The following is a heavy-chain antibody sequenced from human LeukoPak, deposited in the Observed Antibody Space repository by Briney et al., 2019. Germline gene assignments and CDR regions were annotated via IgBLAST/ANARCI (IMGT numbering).Heavy chain of an antibody. CDR1: GFTFSTYW. D-gene: IGHD4-23*01. V-gene: IGHV3-7*05. CDR2: IKLDGSER. J-gene: IGHJ4*02. Sequence: GGSLRLSCAASGFTFSTYWMAWVRQAPGKGLEWVANIKLDGSERNYVDSVKGRFTISRDNAKNSPYLQMNSLRAEDTALYYCARDYDGNLDYWGQGALVTVSS. CDR3: ARDYDGNLDY.